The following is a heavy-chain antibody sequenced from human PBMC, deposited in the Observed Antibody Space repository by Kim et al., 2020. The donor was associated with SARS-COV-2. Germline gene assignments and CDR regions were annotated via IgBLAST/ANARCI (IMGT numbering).Heavy chain of an antibody. D-gene: IGHD3-10*01. J-gene: IGHJ6*02. CDR2: ISYDGSNK. CDR3: ARQYGSGSSYYYYGMDV. CDR1: GFTFSSYA. Sequence: GGSLRLSCAASGFTFSSYAMHWVRQAPGRGLEWVAVISYDGSNKYYVVSVKGRFTISRYNSKNTLYLQMNSLRAEDTAVYDCARQYGSGSSYYYYGMDVWGQWTTVAVSS. V-gene: IGHV3-30*04.